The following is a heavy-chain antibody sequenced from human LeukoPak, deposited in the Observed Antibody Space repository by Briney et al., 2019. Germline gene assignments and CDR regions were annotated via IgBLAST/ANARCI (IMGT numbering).Heavy chain of an antibody. CDR1: GGTFSSYA. V-gene: IGHV1-69*06. Sequence: ASVKVSCKASGGTFSSYAISWVRQAPGQGLEWMGGIIPIFGTANYAQKFQGRVTITADKSTSTAYMELSSLRSEDTAVYYCATNGRVRWLQFALDYWGQGTLVTVSS. CDR2: IIPIFGTA. J-gene: IGHJ4*02. D-gene: IGHD5-24*01. CDR3: ATNGRVRWLQFALDY.